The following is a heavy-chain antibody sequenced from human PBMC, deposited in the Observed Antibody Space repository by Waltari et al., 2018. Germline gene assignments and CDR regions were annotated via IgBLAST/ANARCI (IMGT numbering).Heavy chain of an antibody. CDR2: IDPSYSYT. CDR1: GYSFNSYW. Sequence: EVQLVQSGAEVKKPGESLRISCKGSGYSFNSYWISWVRQMPGKGREWMGRIDPSYSYTNYSPSFQGHVTISADKSISTAYLQWSSLKASDTAMYYCAREGRITMVRGVNDYWGQGTLVTVSS. J-gene: IGHJ4*02. CDR3: AREGRITMVRGVNDY. V-gene: IGHV5-10-1*03. D-gene: IGHD3-10*01.